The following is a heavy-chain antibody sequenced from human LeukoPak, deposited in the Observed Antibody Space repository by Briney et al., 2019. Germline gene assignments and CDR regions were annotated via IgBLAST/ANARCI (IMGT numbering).Heavy chain of an antibody. CDR3: AKDYAIFGVEYYFDY. CDR2: ISGSGGST. CDR1: GFTFSSYA. Sequence: GGSLRLSCAASGFTFSSYAMSWVRQAPGKGLEWVSAISGSGGSTYYADSVKGRFTISRDNSKNTLYLQMNSLRAEDTAVYYCAKDYAIFGVEYYFDYWGQGTLVTVFS. J-gene: IGHJ4*02. D-gene: IGHD3-3*01. V-gene: IGHV3-23*01.